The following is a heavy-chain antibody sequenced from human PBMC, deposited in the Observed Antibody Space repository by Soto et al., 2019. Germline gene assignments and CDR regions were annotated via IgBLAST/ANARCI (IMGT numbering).Heavy chain of an antibody. V-gene: IGHV2-5*02. CDR3: AHRRVGRSIYYFDY. J-gene: IGHJ4*02. D-gene: IGHD1-26*01. CDR2: LYWDDDK. CDR1: GFSLSTGGVG. Sequence: QITLKESGPTLVKPTQTLTLTCTFSGFSLSTGGVGVGWIRQPPGKALEWLALLYWDDDKRYRPSLKSRLTITKVTSTNQVVLRMTNMYPADTATYYCAHRRVGRSIYYFDYWGQGTLVTVSS.